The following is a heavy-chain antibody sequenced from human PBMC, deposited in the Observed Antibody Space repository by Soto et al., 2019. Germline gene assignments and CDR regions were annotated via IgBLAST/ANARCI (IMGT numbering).Heavy chain of an antibody. Sequence: EVQLLESGGGLVQPGGSLRLSCAASGFTFSSYAMSWVRQAPGKGLEWVSAISGSGGSTYYADSVKGRFIISRDNSKNTLYLQMNSLRAEDTAVYYCAKGGIYSSSSLNYYYMDVWGKGTTVTVSS. CDR1: GFTFSSYA. V-gene: IGHV3-23*01. CDR2: ISGSGGST. J-gene: IGHJ6*03. CDR3: AKGGIYSSSSLNYYYMDV. D-gene: IGHD6-6*01.